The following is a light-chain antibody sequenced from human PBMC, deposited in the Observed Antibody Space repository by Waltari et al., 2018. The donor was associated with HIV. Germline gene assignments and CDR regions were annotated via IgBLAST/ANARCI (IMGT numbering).Light chain of an antibody. CDR1: NIGYKS. CDR2: SDK. J-gene: IGLJ2*01. CDR3: QVWDTSTV. Sequence: SYELTQPLLVSVALGQTARITCGGKNIGYKSVHWYQQKIGQAPVLVIYSDKYRPSGIPERFSGSKSGNSATLTITGAQAGDEADYYCQVWDTSTVFGGGTKLTVL. V-gene: IGLV3-9*02.